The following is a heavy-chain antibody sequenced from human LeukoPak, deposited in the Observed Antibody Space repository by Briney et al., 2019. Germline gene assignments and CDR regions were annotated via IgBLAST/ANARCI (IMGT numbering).Heavy chain of an antibody. J-gene: IGHJ4*02. V-gene: IGHV4-34*01. CDR1: GGSFSGYY. CDR2: INHSGST. CDR3: ALGDSSGYYYYFDY. D-gene: IGHD3-22*01. Sequence: SETLSLTCAVYGGSFSGYYWSWIRQPPGKGLEWIGEINHSGSTNYNPSLKSRVTISVDTSKNQFSLKLSSVTAADTAVNYCALGDSSGYYYYFDYWGQGTLVTVSS.